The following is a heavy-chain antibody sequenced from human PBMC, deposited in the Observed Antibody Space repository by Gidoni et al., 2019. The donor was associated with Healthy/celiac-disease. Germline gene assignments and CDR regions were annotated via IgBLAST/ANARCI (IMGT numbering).Heavy chain of an antibody. CDR1: GFPFSSYA. Sequence: EVQLLESGGGLVQPGGSLRLSCAASGFPFSSYAMSWVRQAPGKGLEWVSAISGSGGSTYYADYVKGRFTISRDNSKNTLYLQMNSLRAEDTAVYYCAKNKFGELLKTTDYWGQGTLVTVSS. D-gene: IGHD3-10*01. J-gene: IGHJ4*02. CDR3: AKNKFGELLKTTDY. CDR2: ISGSGGST. V-gene: IGHV3-23*01.